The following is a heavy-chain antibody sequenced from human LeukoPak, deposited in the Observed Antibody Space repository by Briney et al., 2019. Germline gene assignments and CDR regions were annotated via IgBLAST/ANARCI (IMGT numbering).Heavy chain of an antibody. CDR3: ARSCYDFWSGYYSPFDY. CDR1: GGSISSYY. D-gene: IGHD3-3*01. Sequence: PLETLSLTCTVSGGSISSYYWSWIRQPPGKGLEWIGYIYYSGSTNYNPSLQSRVTISVDTSKNQFSLKLSSVTAADTAVYYCARSCYDFWSGYYSPFDYWGQGTLVTVSS. CDR2: IYYSGST. V-gene: IGHV4-59*01. J-gene: IGHJ4*02.